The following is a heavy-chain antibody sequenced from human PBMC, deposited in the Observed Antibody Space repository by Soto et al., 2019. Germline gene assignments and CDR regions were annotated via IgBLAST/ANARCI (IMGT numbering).Heavy chain of an antibody. CDR1: GGSISSGDYY. CDR3: ARESYGDYVYGMDV. J-gene: IGHJ6*02. D-gene: IGHD4-17*01. V-gene: IGHV4-30-4*01. CDR2: IYYSGST. Sequence: PSETLSLTCTVSGGSISSGDYYWSWIRQPPGKGLEWIGYIYYSGSTYYNPSLKSRVTISVDTSKNQFSLKLSSVTAADTAVYYCARESYGDYVYGMDVWGQGTTVTVSS.